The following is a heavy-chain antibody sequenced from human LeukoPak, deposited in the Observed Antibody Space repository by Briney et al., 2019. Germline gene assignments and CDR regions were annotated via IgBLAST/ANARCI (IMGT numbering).Heavy chain of an antibody. CDR1: GGSISSYY. CDR2: ISDSGIT. V-gene: IGHV4-59*08. J-gene: IGHJ6*02. Sequence: SETLSLTCTVSGGSISSYYWSWIRQPPGKGLEWIGYISDSGITNYNPSLKTRVTISLDTSQNQFSLKLSSVTAADTAVYFCARLPIVQAFYYYYAMDVWGQGTTVTVSS. D-gene: IGHD1-26*01. CDR3: ARLPIVQAFYYYYAMDV.